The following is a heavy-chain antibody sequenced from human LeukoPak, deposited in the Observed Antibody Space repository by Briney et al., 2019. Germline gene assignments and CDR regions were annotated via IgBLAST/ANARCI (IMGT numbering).Heavy chain of an antibody. V-gene: IGHV1-69*06. CDR1: GGTFSSYA. Sequence: ASVKVSCKASGGTFSSYAISWVRQAPGQGLEWMGGIIPIFGTANYAQKFQGRVTITADKSTSTAYMELSSLRSEDTAVYYCATLYYDSRGYYSAFDYWGQGTLVTVSS. D-gene: IGHD3-22*01. J-gene: IGHJ4*02. CDR3: ATLYYDSRGYYSAFDY. CDR2: IIPIFGTA.